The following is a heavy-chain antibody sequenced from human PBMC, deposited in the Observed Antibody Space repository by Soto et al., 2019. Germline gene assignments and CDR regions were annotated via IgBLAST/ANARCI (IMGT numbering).Heavy chain of an antibody. CDR2: ISGSVGNT. CDR3: ASQYCSDGACYSGTFDY. D-gene: IGHD2-15*01. Sequence: GGSLRLSCAASGFTFSSYAMRWVRQAPGKGLEWVSSISGSVGNTYYADSVKGRFTISRDNSKNTLYLQMNSLRAEDTAVYFCASQYCSDGACYSGTFDYWGQGTLVTVSS. CDR1: GFTFSSYA. J-gene: IGHJ4*02. V-gene: IGHV3-23*01.